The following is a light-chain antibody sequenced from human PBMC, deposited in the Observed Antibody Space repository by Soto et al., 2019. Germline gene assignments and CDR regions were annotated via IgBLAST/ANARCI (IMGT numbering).Light chain of an antibody. Sequence: EIVLTQSPGTLSLSPGERATLSCRASQTVSRSFLAWYQQTPGQAPRLLIYAASSRATGIPDRFSGSGSGTDFTLTISRLEPEDFAVYYCQQYGNSPQTFGQGTKVDNK. V-gene: IGKV3-20*01. CDR2: AAS. J-gene: IGKJ1*01. CDR1: QTVSRSF. CDR3: QQYGNSPQT.